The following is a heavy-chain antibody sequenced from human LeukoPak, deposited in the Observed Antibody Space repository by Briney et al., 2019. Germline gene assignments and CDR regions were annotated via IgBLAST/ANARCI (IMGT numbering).Heavy chain of an antibody. CDR1: GYTFTSYA. D-gene: IGHD3-22*01. J-gene: IGHJ4*02. Sequence: ASVKVSCKASGYTFTSYAMHWVRQAPGQRLEWMGWINAGNGNTKYSQKFQGRVTITRDTSASTAYMELSSLRSEDTAVYYRARDGPYYDSSGYRYWGQGTLVTVSS. CDR3: ARDGPYYDSSGYRY. V-gene: IGHV1-3*01. CDR2: INAGNGNT.